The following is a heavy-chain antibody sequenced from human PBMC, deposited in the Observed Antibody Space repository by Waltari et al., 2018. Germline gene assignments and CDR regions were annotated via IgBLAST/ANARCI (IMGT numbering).Heavy chain of an antibody. V-gene: IGHV4-39*01. CDR1: GVSITSNRHY. D-gene: IGHD5-12*01. CDR2: VSYSATT. CDR3: ATYIGASVGTAAFDV. J-gene: IGHJ3*01. Sequence: QLQLQESGPRLVRPSETLSLICRVSGVSITSNRHYWAWIRQSPGQGLEWIGTVSYSATTYCSPSLKSRVSVSRDTSKNQVSLILGSVTAADMAVYYCATYIGASVGTAAFDVWGQGTMVTVSS.